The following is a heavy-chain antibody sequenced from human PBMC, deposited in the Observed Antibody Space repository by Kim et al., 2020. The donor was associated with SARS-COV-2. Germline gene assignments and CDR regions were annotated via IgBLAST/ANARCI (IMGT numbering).Heavy chain of an antibody. Sequence: GESLKISCKGSGYNFTNYWITWVRQKPGKGLEWMGRIDPSDSYTNYSPSFQGHVTISADKSISTAYLQWSSLRASDTAMYYCARPYYYDISGSNYGMDVWGQGTTVTVSS. J-gene: IGHJ6*02. V-gene: IGHV5-10-1*01. CDR3: ARPYYYDISGSNYGMDV. CDR1: GYNFTNYW. D-gene: IGHD3-22*01. CDR2: IDPSDSYT.